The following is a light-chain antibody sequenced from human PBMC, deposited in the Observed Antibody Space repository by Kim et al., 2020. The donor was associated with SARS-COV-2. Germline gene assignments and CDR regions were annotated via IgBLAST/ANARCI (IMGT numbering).Light chain of an antibody. Sequence: VAVGQTVRITCQGDSLRRYYATGCQQRPGQAPILVIYGKNNRPSGVPDRFSGSRSGNTASLTITGTQAGDEADYYCNSRDSNDNVVFGGGTQLTVL. V-gene: IGLV3-19*01. CDR3: NSRDSNDNVV. J-gene: IGLJ2*01. CDR1: SLRRYY. CDR2: GKN.